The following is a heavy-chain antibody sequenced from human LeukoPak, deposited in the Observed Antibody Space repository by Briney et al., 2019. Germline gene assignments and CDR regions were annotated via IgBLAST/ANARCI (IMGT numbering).Heavy chain of an antibody. V-gene: IGHV3-7*01. CDR1: GFTFRYYW. CDR2: IKQDGNEK. J-gene: IGHJ4*02. Sequence: PGGSLRLFCAASGFTFRYYWMSWVRQAPGKGLEWVANIKQDGNEKHYVDSVKGRFTISRDNAKNALYLQMNSLRAEDTAVYYCARYPLEPDYFDYWGQGTLVTVSS. CDR3: ARYPLEPDYFDY. D-gene: IGHD3-3*01.